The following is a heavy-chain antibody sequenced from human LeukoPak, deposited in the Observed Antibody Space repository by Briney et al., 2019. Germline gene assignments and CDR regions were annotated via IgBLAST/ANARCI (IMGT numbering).Heavy chain of an antibody. CDR1: GFTFSSYS. Sequence: GGSLRLSCAASGFTFSSYSMNWVRQAPGKGLEWVAAISTTSGNIYYADSVKGRFTISRDNAKNSLYLQMNSLRAEDTAVYYCARDKIVGATKLDYWGQGTLVTVSS. D-gene: IGHD1-26*01. CDR2: ISTTSGNI. V-gene: IGHV3-21*01. CDR3: ARDKIVGATKLDY. J-gene: IGHJ4*02.